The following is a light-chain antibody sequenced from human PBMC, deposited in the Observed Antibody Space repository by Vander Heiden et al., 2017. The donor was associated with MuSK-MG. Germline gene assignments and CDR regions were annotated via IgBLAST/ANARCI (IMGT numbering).Light chain of an antibody. Sequence: DIQMTQSPSSLSASVGERVTLTCRASQNIFNYLNWYQQKPGEAPMVLIYTASTLQSGVPSRFSGSGSGTDFTLTINSLQPEDFATYYCQQSDTMPFTFGHGTTVDIK. CDR3: QQSDTMPFT. V-gene: IGKV1-39*01. J-gene: IGKJ3*01. CDR2: TAS. CDR1: QNIFNY.